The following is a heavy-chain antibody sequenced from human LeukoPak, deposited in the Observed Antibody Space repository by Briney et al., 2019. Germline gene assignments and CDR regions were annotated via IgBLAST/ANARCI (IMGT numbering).Heavy chain of an antibody. CDR3: ARAVAATLGDAFGI. Sequence: GGSLRLSCAASGFTFSSYEMNWVRQAPGKGLEWVSYISSSGSTIYYADSVKGRFTVSRDNAKNSLYLQMNSLRAEDTAVYYCARAVAATLGDAFGIWGQGTMVTVSS. CDR2: ISSSGSTI. CDR1: GFTFSSYE. V-gene: IGHV3-48*03. J-gene: IGHJ3*02. D-gene: IGHD1-26*01.